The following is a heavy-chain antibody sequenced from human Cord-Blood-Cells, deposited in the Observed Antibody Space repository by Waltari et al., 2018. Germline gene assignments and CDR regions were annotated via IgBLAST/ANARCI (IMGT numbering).Heavy chain of an antibody. CDR1: GYTFTDYY. J-gene: IGHJ5*02. D-gene: IGHD6-6*01. Sequence: EVQLVQSGAEVKKPGATVKLSCKVSGYTFTDYYLPWVQQAPGKGLEWMGLVDPEDGETIYAEKFQGRVTITADTSTDTAYMELSSLRSEDTAVYYCAGGIAAPPGWFDPWGQGTLVTVSS. V-gene: IGHV1-69-2*01. CDR3: AGGIAAPPGWFDP. CDR2: VDPEDGET.